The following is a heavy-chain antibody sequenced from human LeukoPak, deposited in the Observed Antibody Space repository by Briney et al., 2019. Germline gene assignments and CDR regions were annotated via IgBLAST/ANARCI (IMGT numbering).Heavy chain of an antibody. D-gene: IGHD3-3*01. Sequence: GGSLRLSCAPSVFTLSDNYRSWVRQAPGEGLERGLYIFSSGSTIYYADSVKGRFTISRDNAKNSLYLQMNSLRAEDTAVYYCARERETGITIFGVVTPFDYWGQGTLVTVSS. CDR1: VFTLSDNY. CDR3: ARERETGITIFGVVTPFDY. V-gene: IGHV3-11*01. CDR2: IFSSGSTI. J-gene: IGHJ4*02.